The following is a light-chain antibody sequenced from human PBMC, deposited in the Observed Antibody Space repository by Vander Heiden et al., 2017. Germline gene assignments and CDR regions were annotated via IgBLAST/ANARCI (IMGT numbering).Light chain of an antibody. V-gene: IGLV1-51*02. J-gene: IGLJ3*02. CDR1: SSNIGNNY. Sequence: QSVLTQPPSVSAAPGPIVTISCSGSSSNIGNNYVSWYQQLPGTAPKLLMYENNKRPSGIPGRFSGSKSGTSATLGITGLQTGDEADYYCATWDSSLSVWVFGGGTKVTVL. CDR3: ATWDSSLSVWV. CDR2: ENN.